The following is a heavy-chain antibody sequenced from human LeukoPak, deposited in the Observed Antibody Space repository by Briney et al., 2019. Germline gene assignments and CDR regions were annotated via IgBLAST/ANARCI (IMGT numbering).Heavy chain of an antibody. Sequence: SETLSLTCAVYGVSFSGYYWSWIRQPPGKGLEWIGEINHSGSTNYNPSLKSRVTISVDTSKNQFSLKLSSVTAADTAVYYCATTPTVTTHFFDYWGQGTLVTVSS. CDR3: ATTPTVTTHFFDY. V-gene: IGHV4-34*01. CDR1: GVSFSGYY. D-gene: IGHD4-17*01. J-gene: IGHJ4*02. CDR2: INHSGST.